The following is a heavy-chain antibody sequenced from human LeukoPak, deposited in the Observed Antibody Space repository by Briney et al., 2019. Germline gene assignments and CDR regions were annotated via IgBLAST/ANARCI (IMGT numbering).Heavy chain of an antibody. CDR3: ARICSGTSCYIPN. V-gene: IGHV3-74*01. D-gene: IGHD2-2*02. J-gene: IGHJ3*01. CDR1: GFTFSNYW. CDR2: INSDGSST. Sequence: GGSLRLSCAASGFTFSNYWMHWVHQVPGKGLVWVSRINSDGSSTSYADSVKGRFTISRDNAKNTLYLQMNSLRAEDTAMYYCARICSGTSCYIPNWGQGAMVTVSS.